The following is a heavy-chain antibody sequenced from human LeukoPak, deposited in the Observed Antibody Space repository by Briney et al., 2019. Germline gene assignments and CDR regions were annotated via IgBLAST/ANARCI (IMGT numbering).Heavy chain of an antibody. D-gene: IGHD6-19*01. CDR3: ARGTAVAGTDY. Sequence: GGSLRLSCAASGFTFSGYWMHWVRQAPGKGLVWVSRINSDGYSTSYADSVKGRLTISRENAKNTLYLQMNSLSAEDTAVYYCARGTAVAGTDYWGQGTLVTVSS. V-gene: IGHV3-74*01. J-gene: IGHJ4*02. CDR2: INSDGYST. CDR1: GFTFSGYW.